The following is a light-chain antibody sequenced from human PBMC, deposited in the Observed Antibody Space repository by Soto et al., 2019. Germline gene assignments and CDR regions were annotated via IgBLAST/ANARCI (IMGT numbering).Light chain of an antibody. CDR3: QQYGHSLWT. J-gene: IGKJ1*01. Sequence: EIVMTQSPATLSVSPGERATLSCRASQSVSSNLAWYQQKPGQAPRLLIYGASSRATGIPDRFSGSGSGTDFTLTISRLEPEDYAVYYCQQYGHSLWTLGQGTKVDIK. CDR1: QSVSSN. CDR2: GAS. V-gene: IGKV3-20*01.